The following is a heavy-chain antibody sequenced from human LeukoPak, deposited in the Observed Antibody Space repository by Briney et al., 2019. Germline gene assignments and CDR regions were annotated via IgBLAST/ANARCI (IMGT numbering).Heavy chain of an antibody. CDR3: AREGSSGKYFQH. CDR1: GFTFSSYA. V-gene: IGHV3-30-3*01. J-gene: IGHJ1*01. CDR2: ISYDGSNK. D-gene: IGHD6-19*01. Sequence: PGRSLRLSCAASGFTFSSYAMHWVRQAPGKGLEWVAVISYDGSNKYYADSVKGRFTISRDNSKNTLYLQMNSLRAEDTAVYYCAREGSSGKYFQHWGQGTLVTVSS.